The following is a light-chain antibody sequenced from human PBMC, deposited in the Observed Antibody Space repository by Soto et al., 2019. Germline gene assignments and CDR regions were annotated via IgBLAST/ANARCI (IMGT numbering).Light chain of an antibody. CDR1: QNINNY. Sequence: DIHMTQSPSSLSASVGDRVTITCQASQNINNYLNLYQQKPGTAPNLLIYDASNLEAGVPSRFRGSGSGTDFTFTISRLQPEDIATYYCQQYENLPTFGQGTRLEIK. CDR2: DAS. CDR3: QQYENLPT. J-gene: IGKJ5*01. V-gene: IGKV1-33*01.